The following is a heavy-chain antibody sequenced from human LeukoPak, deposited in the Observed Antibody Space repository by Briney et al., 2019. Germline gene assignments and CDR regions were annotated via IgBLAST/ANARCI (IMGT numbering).Heavy chain of an antibody. J-gene: IGHJ4*02. CDR2: INAGNGNT. Sequence: ASVKVSCKASGYTFTSYGISWVRQAPGQRLEWMGWINAGNGNTKYSQKFQGRVTITRDTSASTAYMELSSLRSEDTAVYYCARDQVCSGGSCYYYFDYWGQGTLVTVSS. CDR1: GYTFTSYG. CDR3: ARDQVCSGGSCYYYFDY. V-gene: IGHV1-3*01. D-gene: IGHD2-15*01.